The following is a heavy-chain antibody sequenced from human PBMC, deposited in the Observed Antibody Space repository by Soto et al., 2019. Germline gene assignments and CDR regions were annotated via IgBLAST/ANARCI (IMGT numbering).Heavy chain of an antibody. J-gene: IGHJ3*02. D-gene: IGHD4-17*01. Sequence: GGSLRLSCAASGFTFSSYDMHWVRQATGKGLEWVSAIGTAGDTYYPGSVKGRFTISRENAKNSLYLQMNSLRAEDTAVYYCARDRAYGRGAFDIWGQGTMLTVSS. CDR1: GFTFSSYD. V-gene: IGHV3-13*01. CDR2: IGTAGDT. CDR3: ARDRAYGRGAFDI.